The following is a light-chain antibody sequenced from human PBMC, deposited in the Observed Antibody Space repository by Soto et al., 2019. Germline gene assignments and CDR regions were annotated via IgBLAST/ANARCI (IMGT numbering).Light chain of an antibody. J-gene: IGKJ1*01. Sequence: EILLTQSPGTPSLSPGQRATLSCKASQSVTSNYLAWYQQKPGQAPRLLIFGAPIRATGLPDRFSGSGSGTDFTLTISRLEPEDFAVYHCQQYGSSPTTFGQGTKVDNK. CDR3: QQYGSSPTT. CDR1: QSVTSNY. CDR2: GAP. V-gene: IGKV3-20*01.